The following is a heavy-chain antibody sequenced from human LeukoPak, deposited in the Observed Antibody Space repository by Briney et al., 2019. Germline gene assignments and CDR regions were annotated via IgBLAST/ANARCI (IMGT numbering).Heavy chain of an antibody. V-gene: IGHV4-59*08. CDR2: IYYSGST. J-gene: IGHJ6*03. CDR3: ARVGIGVVTHRDYYYYMDV. CDR1: GGSISSYY. D-gene: IGHD3-22*01. Sequence: SETLSLTCTVSGGSISSYYWSWIRQPPGKGLEWIGYIYYSGSTNYNPSLKSRVTISIDTSKNQFSLKLSSVTAADTAVYYCARVGIGVVTHRDYYYYMDVWGKGTTVTVSS.